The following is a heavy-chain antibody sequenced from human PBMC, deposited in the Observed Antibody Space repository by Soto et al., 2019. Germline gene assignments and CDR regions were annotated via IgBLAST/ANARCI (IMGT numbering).Heavy chain of an antibody. V-gene: IGHV4-59*01. CDR2: IYYRGST. Sequence: QVQLQESGPGLVKPSETLSLTCTVSGGSISSYYWSWIRQPTGNGLEWIGYIYYRGSTNYNPSLKSRVTISVDTSKNQFSLKLSSVTAADTAMYYCARFNWYFDLWGRGTPVTVSS. J-gene: IGHJ2*01. CDR1: GGSISSYY. CDR3: ARFNWYFDL.